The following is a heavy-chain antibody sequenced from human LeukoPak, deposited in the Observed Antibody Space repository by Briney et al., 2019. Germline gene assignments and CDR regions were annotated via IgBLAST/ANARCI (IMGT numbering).Heavy chain of an antibody. CDR1: GFTFSSYW. V-gene: IGHV3-7*01. Sequence: GGSLRLSCAASGFTFSSYWMTGVRQAPGKGLEWVANIKQDGSEKYYVDSVKGRFTISRDNAKNSLYLQMNSLRAEDTAVYYCARVPYNWNLNYYYDMDVWGLGTTVTVSS. CDR3: ARVPYNWNLNYYYDMDV. J-gene: IGHJ6*02. D-gene: IGHD1-7*01. CDR2: IKQDGSEK.